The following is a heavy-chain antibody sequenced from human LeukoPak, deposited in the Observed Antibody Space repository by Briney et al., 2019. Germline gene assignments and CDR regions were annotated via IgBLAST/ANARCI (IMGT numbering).Heavy chain of an antibody. CDR2: IIPIFGTA. V-gene: IGHV1-69*13. CDR3: AMGTMVSGFYYYYGMDG. D-gene: IGHD3-10*01. CDR1: GGTFTSSA. J-gene: IGHJ6*02. Sequence: SVKVSCKASGGTFTSSAISWVRQAPGQGLEWMGGIIPIFGTANYAQKFQGRVTITADESTSTAYMELSSLRSEDTAVYYCAMGTMVSGFYYYYGMDGWGQGTTVTVSS.